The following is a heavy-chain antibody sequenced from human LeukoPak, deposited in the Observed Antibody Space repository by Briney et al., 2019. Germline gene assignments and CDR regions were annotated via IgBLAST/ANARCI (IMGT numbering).Heavy chain of an antibody. Sequence: SVKVSCKASGGTFSSYAISWVRQAPGQGLEWIGGIIPIFGTANYAQKFQGRVTITADESTSTAYMELSSLRSEDTAVYYCARDLIPGYSSSWLYYFDYWGQGTLVTVSS. CDR1: GGTFSSYA. V-gene: IGHV1-69*01. CDR3: ARDLIPGYSSSWLYYFDY. CDR2: IIPIFGTA. D-gene: IGHD6-13*01. J-gene: IGHJ4*02.